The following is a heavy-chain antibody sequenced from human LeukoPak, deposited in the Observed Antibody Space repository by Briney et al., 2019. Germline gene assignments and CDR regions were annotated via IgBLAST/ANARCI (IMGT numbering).Heavy chain of an antibody. D-gene: IGHD3-22*01. CDR3: AKAKSWGYYDSSGYLDY. J-gene: IGHJ4*02. CDR2: ISWDGGST. Sequence: GGSLRLSCAASGFTFDDYAMHWVRQAPGKGLEWVSLISWDGGSTYYADSVKGRFTISRDNSKNSLYLQMNSLRAEDTALYYCAKAKSWGYYDSSGYLDYWGREPWSPSPQ. V-gene: IGHV3-43D*03. CDR1: GFTFDDYA.